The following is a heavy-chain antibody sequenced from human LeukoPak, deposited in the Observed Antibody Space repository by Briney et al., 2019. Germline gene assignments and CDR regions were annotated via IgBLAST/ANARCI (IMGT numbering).Heavy chain of an antibody. CDR2: IKQDGSEK. V-gene: IGHV3-7*04. Sequence: PGGSLRLSCAASGFSFSTYWMSWVRLAPGKGLEWEANIKQDGSEKYYVDSVKGRFTISRDNAKNSLYLQMNSLRVEDTAVYYCARAWSYSTGWYNYWGQGTLVTVSS. CDR3: ARAWSYSTGWYNY. D-gene: IGHD6-19*01. J-gene: IGHJ4*02. CDR1: GFSFSTYW.